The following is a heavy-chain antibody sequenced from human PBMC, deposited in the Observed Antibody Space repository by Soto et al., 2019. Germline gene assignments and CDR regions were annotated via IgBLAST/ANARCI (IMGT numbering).Heavy chain of an antibody. CDR2: ISLYNGNT. CDR1: GYTFTTYG. CDR3: ARDSNKWNYGDGMDV. J-gene: IGHJ6*02. V-gene: IGHV1-18*01. Sequence: QVQLVQSGAEVKKPGASVKVSCKASGYTFTTYGISWVRQAPGRGLEWMGWISLYNGNTNYAQKLQGRVTMTTDTSTSTAYMELRSLRSDDTAVYYCARDSNKWNYGDGMDVWGQGTTVTVS. D-gene: IGHD1-7*01.